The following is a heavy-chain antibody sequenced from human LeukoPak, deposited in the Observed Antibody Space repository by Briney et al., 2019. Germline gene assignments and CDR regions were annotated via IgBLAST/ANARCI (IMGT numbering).Heavy chain of an antibody. V-gene: IGHV4-59*12. CDR2: IYYSGST. CDR1: GVSISIYY. CDR3: ARDRTAGDYYDSSGNYYYGMDV. J-gene: IGHJ6*02. D-gene: IGHD3-22*01. Sequence: ETLSLTCTVSGVSISIYYWSWVRQPPGKGLEWIGYIYYSGSTYYNPSLKSRVTISVDTSKNQFSLKLSSVTAADTAVYYCARDRTAGDYYDSSGNYYYGMDVWGQGTTVTVSS.